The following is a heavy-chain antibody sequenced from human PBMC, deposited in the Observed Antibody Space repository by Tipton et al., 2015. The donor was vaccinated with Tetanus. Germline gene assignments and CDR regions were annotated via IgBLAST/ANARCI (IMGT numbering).Heavy chain of an antibody. J-gene: IGHJ4*02. CDR2: MNPDSGRT. D-gene: IGHD6-13*01. Sequence: QSGAEVKKPGASVKVSCKTSGYTFIRYDINWVRQATGQGLESIGWMNPDSGRTGYAQKFQGRVTMTRDTSISTAYMELSDLRSDDTAVYYCARGNRGSSWYLWGQGTLVTVSS. CDR1: GYTFIRYD. V-gene: IGHV1-8*01. CDR3: ARGNRGSSWYL.